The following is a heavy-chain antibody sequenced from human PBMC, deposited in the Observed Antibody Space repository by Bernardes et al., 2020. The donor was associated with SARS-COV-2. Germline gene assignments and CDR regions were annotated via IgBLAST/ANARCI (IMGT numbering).Heavy chain of an antibody. CDR1: GFTFSDHW. J-gene: IGHJ4*02. CDR2: ISHDGSMT. CDR3: ARGGSYFAFPHDY. V-gene: IGHV3-74*01. Sequence: GGSLRLSCVASGFTFSDHWMHWVRQAPGKGLVWVSRISHDGSMTNYADSVKGRFSISRDIAKNTLYLQMTSLTAEDTAVYYCARGGSYFAFPHDYWGQGTLVTVSS. D-gene: IGHD1-26*01.